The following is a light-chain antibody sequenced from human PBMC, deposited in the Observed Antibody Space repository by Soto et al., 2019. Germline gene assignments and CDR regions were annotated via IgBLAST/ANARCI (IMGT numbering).Light chain of an antibody. CDR3: QQRSNWPPFT. Sequence: EIVLTQSPATLSLSPGERATLSCRASQSVSSYLAWYQQKPGQAPRLLIYDASNRATGIPARFSGSGPGTDFTLTIRSLEPEDFAVYYCQQRSNWPPFTFGPGTKVDIK. CDR1: QSVSSY. J-gene: IGKJ3*01. CDR2: DAS. V-gene: IGKV3-11*01.